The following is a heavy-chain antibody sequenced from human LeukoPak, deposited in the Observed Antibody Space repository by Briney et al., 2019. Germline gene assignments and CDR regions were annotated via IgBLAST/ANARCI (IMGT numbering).Heavy chain of an antibody. CDR1: GFTFSSHA. V-gene: IGHV3-23*01. Sequence: GGSLRLSCVGSGFTFSSHAMSWVRQAPEKGLEWVSGIYESGQTTHYADSVKGRFSISRDNSKNTLYLQMDSLRGADTAIYYCAKDYRIGYSDHFDYWGQGALVTVSS. J-gene: IGHJ4*02. CDR3: AKDYRIGYSDHFDY. D-gene: IGHD2-21*01. CDR2: IYESGQTT.